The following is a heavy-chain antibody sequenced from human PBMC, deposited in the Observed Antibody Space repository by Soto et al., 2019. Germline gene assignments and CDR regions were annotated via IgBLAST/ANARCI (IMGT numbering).Heavy chain of an antibody. D-gene: IGHD3-10*01. V-gene: IGHV1-2*04. J-gene: IGHJ6*02. CDR2: INPNSGGT. CDR3: AEDYCLGTLNGTEV. Sequence: ASVKVSCKASGYTFTGYSMHWARQAPGQGLEWMGWINPNSGGTDHAQKFQGWVTMTRDTSISTAYMELSRLRSDDTAVYYCAEDYCLGTLNGTEVRGQGTTVTVSS. CDR1: GYTFTGYS.